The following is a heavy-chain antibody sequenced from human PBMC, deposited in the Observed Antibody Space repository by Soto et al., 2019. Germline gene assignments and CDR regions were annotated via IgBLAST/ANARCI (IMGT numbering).Heavy chain of an antibody. J-gene: IGHJ6*03. D-gene: IGHD1-26*01. CDR3: ARGQVGATDYYYYYMDV. Sequence: GSLRLSCAASGFTFSSYGMHWVRQAPGKGLEWVAVIWYDGSNKYYADSVKGRFTISRDNSKNTLYLQMNSLRAEDMAVYYCARGQVGATDYYYYYMDVWGKGTTVTVSS. CDR1: GFTFSSYG. CDR2: IWYDGSNK. V-gene: IGHV3-33*01.